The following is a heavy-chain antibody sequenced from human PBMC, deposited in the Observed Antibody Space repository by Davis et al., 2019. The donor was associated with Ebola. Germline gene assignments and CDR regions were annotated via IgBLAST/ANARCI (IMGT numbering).Heavy chain of an antibody. Sequence: TFSSYAMSWIRQPPGKGLEWIGSIYYSGSTYYNPSLKSRVTISVDTSKNQFSLKLSSVTAADTAVYYCAGGEGMAARPPFDYWGQGTLVTVSS. CDR2: IYYSGST. V-gene: IGHV4-39*01. J-gene: IGHJ4*02. CDR3: AGGEGMAARPPFDY. D-gene: IGHD6-6*01. CDR1: TFSSYA.